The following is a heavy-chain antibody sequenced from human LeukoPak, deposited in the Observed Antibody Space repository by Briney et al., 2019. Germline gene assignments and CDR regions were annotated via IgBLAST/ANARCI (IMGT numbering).Heavy chain of an antibody. J-gene: IGHJ4*02. Sequence: GGSLRLSCAASGFTFSSYWMSWVRQAPGKGLEWVANIKQDGSEKNYVDSVKGRFTTSRDNAKNSLYLQMNSLRAEDTAVYYCARVEEWELPLSVVYWGQGTLVTVSS. D-gene: IGHD1-26*01. CDR2: IKQDGSEK. CDR3: ARVEEWELPLSVVY. CDR1: GFTFSSYW. V-gene: IGHV3-7*01.